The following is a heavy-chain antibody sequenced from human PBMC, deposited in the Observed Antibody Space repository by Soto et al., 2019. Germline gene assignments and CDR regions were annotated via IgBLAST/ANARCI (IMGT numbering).Heavy chain of an antibody. V-gene: IGHV4-39*01. CDR1: GGSISSSSYY. CDR3: AVTYDCWSGYYNDYYYYMDV. Sequence: PSETLSLTCTVSGGSISSSSYYWGWIRQPPGKGLEWIGSIYYSGNTYYNPSLKSRVTISVDTSKNQFSLKLSSVTAADTAVYYCAVTYDCWSGYYNDYYYYMDVWGKGTTVTVS. J-gene: IGHJ6*03. CDR2: IYYSGNT. D-gene: IGHD3-3*01.